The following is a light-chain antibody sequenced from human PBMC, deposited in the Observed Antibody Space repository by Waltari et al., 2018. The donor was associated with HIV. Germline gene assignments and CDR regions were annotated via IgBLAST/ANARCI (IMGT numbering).Light chain of an antibody. V-gene: IGLV2-23*02. CDR3: CSYAGSSTSVV. Sequence: QSALTQPASVSGSPGQSITISCPGTSRHVVIYTLVSLYQQNPGKAPKLMIYEVSTRPSGVSNRFSGSKSGNTASLTISGLQAEDEADYYCCSYAGSSTSVVFGGGTKLTVL. J-gene: IGLJ2*01. CDR1: SRHVVIYTL. CDR2: EVS.